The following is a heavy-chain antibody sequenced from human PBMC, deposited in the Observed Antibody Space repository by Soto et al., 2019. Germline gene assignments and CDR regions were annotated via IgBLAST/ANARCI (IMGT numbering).Heavy chain of an antibody. Sequence: GGSLRLSCAASGFTFSSYSMYWVRQASGKGLEWVSYISSSSSTIYYADSVKGRFTISRDNAKNSLYLQMNSLRAEDTAVYYCASVPWDPHGSGSYSRRGYYYYMDVRGKGTTVTVSS. CDR2: ISSSSSTI. CDR1: GFTFSSYS. D-gene: IGHD3-10*01. CDR3: ASVPWDPHGSGSYSRRGYYYYMDV. V-gene: IGHV3-48*01. J-gene: IGHJ6*03.